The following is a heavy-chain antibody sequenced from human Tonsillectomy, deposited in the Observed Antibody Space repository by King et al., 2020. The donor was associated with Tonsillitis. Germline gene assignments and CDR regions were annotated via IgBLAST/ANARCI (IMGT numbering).Heavy chain of an antibody. CDR1: GASISSRSYY. V-gene: IGHV4-39*01. CDR3: KGHGRDVSSFYDSRGYYPDY. D-gene: IGHD3-22*01. CDR2: VSYSWTT. Sequence: QLQESGPGLVKPSETLSLTCTVAGASISSRSYYWDWIRQPPGKGLEWIGSVSYSWTTYYNPSPKSRVTISVDSSKNQFSLKLSSVTAADTAVSYCKGHGRDVSSFYDSRGYYPDYWGQGTLVSVSS. J-gene: IGHJ4*02.